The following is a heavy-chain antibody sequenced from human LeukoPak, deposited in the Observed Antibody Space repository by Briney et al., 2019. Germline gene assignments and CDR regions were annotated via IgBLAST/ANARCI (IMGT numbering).Heavy chain of an antibody. D-gene: IGHD3-10*01. CDR1: GFTFNSYA. J-gene: IGHJ4*02. CDR2: ISGSGGST. Sequence: GGSLRLSCAASGFTFNSYAMYWVRQAPGKGLEWVSAISGSGGSTYYADSVKGRFTISRDNSKNTLYLQMNSLRAEDTAVYYCARGLGELSYWGQGTLVTVSS. CDR3: ARGLGELSY. V-gene: IGHV3-23*01.